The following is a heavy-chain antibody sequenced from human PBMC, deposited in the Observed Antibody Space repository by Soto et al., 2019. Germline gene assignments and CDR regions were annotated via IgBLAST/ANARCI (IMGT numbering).Heavy chain of an antibody. J-gene: IGHJ5*02. V-gene: IGHV4-59*01. CDR2: MHHTQGT. D-gene: IGHD3-9*01. Sequence: PSETLSLTCSVSGASISSYYWTWIRQPPGGGLEWIGYMHHTQGTNDNPSLRGRVHMSIDTSMSQFSLRLTSVTAADTAVYYCARVPFVGYFDWLDPWGHGTLVTVSS. CDR3: ARVPFVGYFDWLDP. CDR1: GASISSYY.